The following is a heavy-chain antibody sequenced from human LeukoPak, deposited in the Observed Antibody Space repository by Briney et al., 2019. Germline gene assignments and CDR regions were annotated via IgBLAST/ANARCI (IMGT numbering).Heavy chain of an antibody. V-gene: IGHV3-7*03. CDR2: MSHDGSEK. CDR3: VRYFYDSYTSSFRFDS. CDR1: GFTFSSYW. D-gene: IGHD3-16*01. Sequence: PGGSLRLSCAASGFTFSSYWMNWVRQAPGKGLEWVANMSHDGSEKYQIDSVKGRFTISRDNAKNSLYLQMNSLRVEDTAIYYCVRYFYDSYTSSFRFDSWGQGTLVTVSS. J-gene: IGHJ5*01.